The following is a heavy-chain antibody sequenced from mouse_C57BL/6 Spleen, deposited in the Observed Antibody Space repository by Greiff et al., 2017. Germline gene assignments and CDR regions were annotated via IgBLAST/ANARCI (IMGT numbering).Heavy chain of an antibody. CDR2: INPGSGGT. Sequence: VQLQQSGAELVRPGTSVKVSCKASGYAFTNYLIEWVKQRPGQGLEWIGVINPGSGGTNYNEKFKGKATLTADKSSSTAYMQLSSLTSEDSAVYFCARGGSSGSFAYWGQGTLVTVSA. D-gene: IGHD3-2*02. CDR3: ARGGSSGSFAY. V-gene: IGHV1-54*01. CDR1: GYAFTNYL. J-gene: IGHJ3*01.